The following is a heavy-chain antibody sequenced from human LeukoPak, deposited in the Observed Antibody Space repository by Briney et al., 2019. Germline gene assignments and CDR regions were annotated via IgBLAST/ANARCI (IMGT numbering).Heavy chain of an antibody. V-gene: IGHV3-33*01. D-gene: IGHD6-6*01. CDR1: GFTFSSYG. Sequence: GRSLRLSRAASGFTFSSYGMHWVRQAPGKGLEWVAVIWYDGSNKYYADSVKGRFTISRDNSKNTLYLQMNSLRAEDTAVYYCARDRLDSSSSGCDYWGQGTLVTVSS. J-gene: IGHJ4*02. CDR3: ARDRLDSSSSGCDY. CDR2: IWYDGSNK.